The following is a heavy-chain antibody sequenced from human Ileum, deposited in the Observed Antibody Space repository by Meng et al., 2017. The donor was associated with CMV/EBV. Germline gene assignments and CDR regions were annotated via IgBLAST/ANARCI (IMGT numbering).Heavy chain of an antibody. Sequence: GESLKISCAASGFTFSSYWMSWVRQAPGKGLEWVANIKQDGSEKYYVDSVRGRFPIPRDNAKNSLYLQMNSLRAEDTAVYYCARVSGYCSSTSCYTFLGWFDPWGQGTLVTVSS. D-gene: IGHD2-2*02. CDR2: IKQDGSEK. CDR3: ARVSGYCSSTSCYTFLGWFDP. CDR1: GFTFSSYW. J-gene: IGHJ5*02. V-gene: IGHV3-7*01.